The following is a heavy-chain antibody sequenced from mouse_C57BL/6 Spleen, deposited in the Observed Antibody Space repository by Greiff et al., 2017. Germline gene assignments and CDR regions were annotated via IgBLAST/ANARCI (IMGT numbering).Heavy chain of an antibody. CDR2: IRLKSDNYAT. J-gene: IGHJ1*03. V-gene: IGHV6-3*01. CDR1: GFTFSNYW. CDR3: ARGVSYWYCDV. Sequence: EVKVVESGGGLVQPGGSMKLSCVASGFTFSNYWMNWVRQSPEKGLEWVAQIRLKSDNYATHYAESVKGRFTISRDDSKSSVYLQMNNLRAEDTGFYYCARGVSYWYCDVWGTGTAVTVSS. D-gene: IGHD6-2*01.